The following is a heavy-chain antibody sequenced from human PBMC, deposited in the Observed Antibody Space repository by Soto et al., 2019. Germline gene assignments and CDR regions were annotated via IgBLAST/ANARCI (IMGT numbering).Heavy chain of an antibody. CDR2: MNPNSGNT. Sequence: ASVKVSCKASGYTFTSYDINWVRQATGQGLEWMGWMNPNSGNTGYAQKFQGRVTMTRNTSISTAYMELSSLRSEDTAVYYCARGGDFWSGYYPYYYYYYMDVWGKGTTVTVSS. CDR1: GYTFTSYD. J-gene: IGHJ6*03. D-gene: IGHD3-3*01. CDR3: ARGGDFWSGYYPYYYYYYMDV. V-gene: IGHV1-8*01.